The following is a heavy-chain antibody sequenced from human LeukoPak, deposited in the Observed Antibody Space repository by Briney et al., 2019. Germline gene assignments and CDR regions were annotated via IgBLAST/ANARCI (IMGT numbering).Heavy chain of an antibody. D-gene: IGHD6-13*01. J-gene: IGHJ4*02. CDR2: INHSGST. Sequence: KPSETLSLTCAVYGGSFSGYYWSWIRQPPGKGLEWIGEINHSGSTNYNPSLKSRVTISVDTSKNQFSLKLSSVTAADTAVYYCARGKLARAFDYWGQGTLVTVSS. CDR3: ARGKLARAFDY. V-gene: IGHV4-34*01. CDR1: GGSFSGYY.